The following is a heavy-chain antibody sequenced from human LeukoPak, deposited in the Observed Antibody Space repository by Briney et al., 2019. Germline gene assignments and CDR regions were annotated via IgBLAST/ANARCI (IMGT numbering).Heavy chain of an antibody. CDR1: GFIFNNYA. D-gene: IGHD6-13*01. CDR2: ISWNSGSI. Sequence: GGSLRLSCAGSGFIFNNYAMHWVRQPPGKGLEWVSGISWNSGSIDYADSVKGRFTISRDNSKNTLYLQMNSLRAEDTAVYYCAKVDSSSWYAVGTFLFDYWGQGTLVTVSS. CDR3: AKVDSSSWYAVGTFLFDY. J-gene: IGHJ4*02. V-gene: IGHV3-9*01.